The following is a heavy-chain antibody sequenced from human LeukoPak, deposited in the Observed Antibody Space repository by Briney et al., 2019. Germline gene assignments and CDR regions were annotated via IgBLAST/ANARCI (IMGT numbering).Heavy chain of an antibody. V-gene: IGHV3-21*04. CDR1: GFTFSSYS. D-gene: IGHD1-20*01. Sequence: PGGSLRLSCAASGFTFSSYSMNWVRQAPGKGLEWVSSISSSSSYIYYADSVKGRFTISRDNAKNSLYLQMNSLRAEDTAVYYCARWHIGITGTTDYWGQGTLVTVSS. CDR2: ISSSSSYI. J-gene: IGHJ4*02. CDR3: ARWHIGITGTTDY.